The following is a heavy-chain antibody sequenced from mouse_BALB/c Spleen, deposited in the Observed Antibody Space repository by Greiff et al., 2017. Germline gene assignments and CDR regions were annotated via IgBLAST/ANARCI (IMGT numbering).Heavy chain of an antibody. Sequence: EVKLLESGGGLVQPGGSRKLSCAASGFTFSSFGMHWVRQAPEKGLEWVAYISSGSSTIYYADTVKGRFTISRDNPKNTLFLQMTSLRSEDTAMYYCARPPDYYGSSHWYFDVWGAGTTVTVSS. V-gene: IGHV5-17*02. CDR3: ARPPDYYGSSHWYFDV. J-gene: IGHJ1*01. D-gene: IGHD1-1*01. CDR2: ISSGSSTI. CDR1: GFTFSSFG.